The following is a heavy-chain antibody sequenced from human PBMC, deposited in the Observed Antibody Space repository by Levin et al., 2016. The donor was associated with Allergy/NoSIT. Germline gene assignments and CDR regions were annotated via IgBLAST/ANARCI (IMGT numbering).Heavy chain of an antibody. D-gene: IGHD4-23*01. CDR2: INPNSGGT. Sequence: ASVKVSCKASGYTFTGYYMQWVRQAPGQGLEWMGWINPNSGGTNYAQRFQGRVTMTRDTSISTAYMELSRLRSDDTAVYYCARDPSLSYGGNSDYFDYWGQGTLVTVSS. CDR3: ARDPSLSYGGNSDYFDY. CDR1: GYTFTGYY. J-gene: IGHJ4*02. V-gene: IGHV1-2*02.